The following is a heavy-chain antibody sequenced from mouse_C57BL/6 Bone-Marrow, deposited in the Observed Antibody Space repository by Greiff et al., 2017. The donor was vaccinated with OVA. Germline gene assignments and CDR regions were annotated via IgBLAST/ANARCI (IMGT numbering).Heavy chain of an antibody. CDR3: TREAYYSNYETFAY. V-gene: IGHV5-9-1*02. CDR2: LSSGGDYI. Sequence: EVKLVESGEGLVKPGGSLKLSCAASGFTFSSYAMSWVRQTPEQRLEWAAYLSSGGDYIYYADTVKGRFTNSRDNARNTLYLQMSSLKSEDTAMDYCTREAYYSNYETFAYWGQGTLVTVSA. D-gene: IGHD2-5*01. J-gene: IGHJ3*01. CDR1: GFTFSSYA.